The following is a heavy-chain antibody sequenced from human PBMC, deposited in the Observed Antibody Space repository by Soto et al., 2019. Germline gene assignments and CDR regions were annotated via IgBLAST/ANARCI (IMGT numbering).Heavy chain of an antibody. CDR3: ASLSAPDDF. D-gene: IGHD6-25*01. J-gene: IGHJ4*02. CDR1: GLTLSHYW. CDR2: ISNDERNI. V-gene: IGHV3-74*01. Sequence: EVLLVESGGGLVQPGGSMRLACAASGLTLSHYWMHWVRQVPGKGLVWVAEISNDERNIRTSYADSVKGRFTVSRDDAKNTLYLQMNSLRGDETDVYYCASLSAPDDFWGQGAKVTVSS.